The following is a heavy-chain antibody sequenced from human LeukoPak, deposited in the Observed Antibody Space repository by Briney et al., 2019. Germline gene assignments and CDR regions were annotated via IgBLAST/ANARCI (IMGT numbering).Heavy chain of an antibody. CDR3: ARTRPFGAFDI. Sequence: SETLSLTCTVSGGSISSYYWSWIRQPPGKGLGWIGYIYYSGSTNYNPSLKSRVTISVDTSKNQFSLKLSSVTAADTAVYYCARTRPFGAFDIWGQGTMVTVSS. CDR2: IYYSGST. CDR1: GGSISSYY. V-gene: IGHV4-59*01. D-gene: IGHD3-16*01. J-gene: IGHJ3*02.